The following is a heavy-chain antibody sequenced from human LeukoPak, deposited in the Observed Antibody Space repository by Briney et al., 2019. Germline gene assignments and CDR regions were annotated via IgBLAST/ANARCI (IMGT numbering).Heavy chain of an antibody. V-gene: IGHV4-59*01. CDR2: IYYSGST. J-gene: IGHJ3*02. Sequence: PSETLSLTCTVSGGSIRSYYWSWIRQPPGKGLEYIGFIYYSGSTNYNPSLKSRVTISIDTSKNQLSLKLSSVTAADTAVYYCARDLRLRYYDSSVYYVPDAFDIWGQGTMVIVS. CDR1: GGSIRSYY. D-gene: IGHD3-22*01. CDR3: ARDLRLRYYDSSVYYVPDAFDI.